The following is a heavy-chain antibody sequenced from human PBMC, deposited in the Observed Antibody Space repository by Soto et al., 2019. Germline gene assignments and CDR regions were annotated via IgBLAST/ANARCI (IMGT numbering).Heavy chain of an antibody. CDR2: FDPEDGET. V-gene: IGHV1-24*01. J-gene: IGHJ1*01. CDR3: ATIELTTVSAEYFQH. CDR1: GYTLTELS. D-gene: IGHD4-17*01. Sequence: ASVKVSYKVSGYTLTELSMHWVRQAPGKGLEWMGGFDPEDGETIYAQKFQGRVTMTEDTSTDTAYMELSSLRSEDTAVYYCATIELTTVSAEYFQHWGQGTLVTVSS.